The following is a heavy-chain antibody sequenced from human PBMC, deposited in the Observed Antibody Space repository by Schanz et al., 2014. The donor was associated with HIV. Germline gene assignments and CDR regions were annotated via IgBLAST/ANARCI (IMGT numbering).Heavy chain of an antibody. V-gene: IGHV1-69*18. D-gene: IGHD1-26*01. CDR2: IIPIFGTS. CDR1: GGTFSNYA. J-gene: IGHJ4*02. CDR3: ARGRYSGSYYNY. Sequence: QVQLVQSGAEVKKPGSSVKVSCKASGGTFSNYAINWVRQAPGQGLEWMGRIIPIFGTSNYAQKFQGRVTITADESTSTAYMELSRLRSEDTAVYYCARGRYSGSYYNYWGQGTLVTVSS.